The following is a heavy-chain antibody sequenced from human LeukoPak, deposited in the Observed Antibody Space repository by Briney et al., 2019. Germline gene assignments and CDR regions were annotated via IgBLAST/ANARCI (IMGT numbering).Heavy chain of an antibody. Sequence: SETLSLTCTVSGGSISSGSYYWSWIRQPAGKGLEWIERIYTSGSTNYNPSLKRRVTISVETSKNHLSLKLSSVTAADTAVYYCARDFRGRYCSGGSCYSEGDYWGQGTLVTVSS. CDR1: GGSISSGSYY. CDR3: ARDFRGRYCSGGSCYSEGDY. D-gene: IGHD2-15*01. J-gene: IGHJ4*02. CDR2: IYTSGST. V-gene: IGHV4-61*02.